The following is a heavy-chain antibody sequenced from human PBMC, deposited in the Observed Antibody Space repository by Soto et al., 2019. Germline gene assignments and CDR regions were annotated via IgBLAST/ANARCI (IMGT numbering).Heavy chain of an antibody. CDR2: ISWNSGSI. CDR3: AKGLRGILSEYYFDY. CDR1: GFIFDDYA. J-gene: IGHJ4*02. V-gene: IGHV3-9*01. Sequence: GGSLRLSCAASGFIFDDYAMHWVRQAPGKGLEWVSGISWNSGSIAYADSVKGRFTISRDNAKNSLYLQMNSLRAEDTALYFCAKGLRGILSEYYFDYWGQGTLVTVSS.